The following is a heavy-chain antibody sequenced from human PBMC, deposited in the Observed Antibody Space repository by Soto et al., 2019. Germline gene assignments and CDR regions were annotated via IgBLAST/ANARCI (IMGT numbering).Heavy chain of an antibody. Sequence: GGSLRLSCAASGFTFDDYGMSWVRQAPGKGLEWVSGINWNGGSTGYADSVKGRFTISRDNAKNSLYLQMNSLRAEDTALYHCARDSSSAPPNWFDPWGQGTLVTVSS. CDR3: ARDSSSAPPNWFDP. D-gene: IGHD2-2*01. J-gene: IGHJ5*02. V-gene: IGHV3-20*01. CDR2: INWNGGST. CDR1: GFTFDDYG.